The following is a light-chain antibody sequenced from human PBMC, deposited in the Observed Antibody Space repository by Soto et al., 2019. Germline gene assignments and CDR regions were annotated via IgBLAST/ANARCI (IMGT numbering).Light chain of an antibody. CDR3: QQRYSTPLT. V-gene: IGKV3-11*01. CDR1: QSVSSY. J-gene: IGKJ3*01. CDR2: DAS. Sequence: EIVLTQSPATLSFSPGERATLSCRASQSVSSYLAWYQQKPGQAPRLLIYDASNRATGIPARFSGRGSGTDFTLTISSLEPEDFAVYYCQQRYSTPLTFGPGTKVDIK.